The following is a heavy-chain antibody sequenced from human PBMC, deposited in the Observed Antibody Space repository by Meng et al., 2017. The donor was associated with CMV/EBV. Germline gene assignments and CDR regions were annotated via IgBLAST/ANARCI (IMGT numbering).Heavy chain of an antibody. CDR1: GGSFSGYY. CDR3: ARGGNWFDP. Sequence: QGKLQTWVAVLLKPSELLSLPCAVYGGSFSGYYWSWIRQPPGKGLEWIGEINHSGSTNYNPSLKSRVTISVDTSKNQFSLKLSSVTAADTAVYYCARGGNWFDPWGQGTLVTVSS. J-gene: IGHJ5*02. V-gene: IGHV4-34*01. CDR2: INHSGST.